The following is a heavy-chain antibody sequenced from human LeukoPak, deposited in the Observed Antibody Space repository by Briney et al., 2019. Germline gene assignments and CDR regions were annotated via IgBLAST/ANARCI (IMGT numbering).Heavy chain of an antibody. V-gene: IGHV3-48*03. J-gene: IGHJ6*04. CDR2: ISSSGSTI. Sequence: GGSLRLSCAASGFTFSSYEMNWVRQAPGKGLEWVSYISSSGSTIYYADSVKGRFTISGDNAKNSLYLQMNSLRAEDTAVYYCAESGYSYGYGGMDVWGKGTTVTVSS. D-gene: IGHD5-18*01. CDR1: GFTFSSYE. CDR3: AESGYSYGYGGMDV.